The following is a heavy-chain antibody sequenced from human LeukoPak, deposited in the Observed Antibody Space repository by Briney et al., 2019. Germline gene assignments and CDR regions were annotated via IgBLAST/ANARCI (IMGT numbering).Heavy chain of an antibody. D-gene: IGHD2-21*02. CDR3: ARRDCVGDCYSNWFDP. J-gene: IGHJ5*02. CDR1: GYTFTNYF. Sequence: ASVKVSCKASGYTFTNYFMHWVRQAPGQGLEWMGIINPRGGSTGYAQKFQGRITMTTDMSTRTVYMELSSLEAEDTAVYYCARRDCVGDCYSNWFDPWGQGTLVTVSS. CDR2: INPRGGST. V-gene: IGHV1-46*01.